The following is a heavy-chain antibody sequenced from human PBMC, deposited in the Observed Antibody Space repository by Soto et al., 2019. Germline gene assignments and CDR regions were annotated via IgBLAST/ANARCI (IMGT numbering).Heavy chain of an antibody. CDR2: FGVDYVT. Sequence: EVQLLESGGGLIQPGGSLRLSCATFGFSFNNYAMSWVRQAPGKGLEWDSGFGVDYVTYYADSVRGRFTISRDNSKNTLYLQMNSLRAEDTALYYCAKAKGSFDHTGPDQWGQGTLVTVSS. CDR3: AKAKGSFDHTGPDQ. V-gene: IGHV3-23*01. CDR1: GFSFNNYA. D-gene: IGHD2-8*02. J-gene: IGHJ4*02.